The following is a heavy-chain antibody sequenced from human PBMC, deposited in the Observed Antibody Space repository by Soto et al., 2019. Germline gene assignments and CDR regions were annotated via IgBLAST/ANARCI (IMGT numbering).Heavy chain of an antibody. J-gene: IGHJ3*02. V-gene: IGHV1-46*03. CDR2: INPSGGST. CDR1: GYTFTSYY. Sequence: ASVKVSCKASGYTFTSYYMHWVRQAPGQGLEWMGIINPSGGSTSYAQKFQGRVTMTRDTSTSTVYMELSSLRSEDTAVYYCARDVGVVVVAATHAFDIWGQGTMVT. D-gene: IGHD2-15*01. CDR3: ARDVGVVVVAATHAFDI.